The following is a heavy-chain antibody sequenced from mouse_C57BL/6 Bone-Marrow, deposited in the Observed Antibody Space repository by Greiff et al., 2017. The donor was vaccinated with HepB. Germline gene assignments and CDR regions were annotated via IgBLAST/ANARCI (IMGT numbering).Heavy chain of an antibody. D-gene: IGHD2-3*01. J-gene: IGHJ4*01. CDR1: GFTFSSYT. Sequence: EVQGVESGGGLVKPGGSLKLSCAASGFTFSSYTMSWVRQTPEERLEWVATISGGGGNTYYPDSVKGRFTISRDNAKNTLYLQMSSLRSEDTALYYCARYLSRYAMDYWGQGTSVTVSS. CDR2: ISGGGGNT. V-gene: IGHV5-9*01. CDR3: ARYLSRYAMDY.